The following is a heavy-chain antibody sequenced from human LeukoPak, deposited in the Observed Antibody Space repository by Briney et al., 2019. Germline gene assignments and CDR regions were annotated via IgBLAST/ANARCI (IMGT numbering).Heavy chain of an antibody. D-gene: IGHD1-26*01. CDR3: ARDRGRVGAPSLGY. Sequence: GASVKVSCKASGYTFTSYGISWVRQAPGQGLEWMGWISANNGYTNYAQKLQGRVTMTTDTSTSTAYMELRSLRSDDTAVYYCARDRGRVGAPSLGYWGQGTLVTVSS. J-gene: IGHJ4*02. CDR2: ISANNGYT. CDR1: GYTFTSYG. V-gene: IGHV1-18*04.